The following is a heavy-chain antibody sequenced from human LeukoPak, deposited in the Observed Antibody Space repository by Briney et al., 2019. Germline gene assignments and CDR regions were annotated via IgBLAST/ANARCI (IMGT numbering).Heavy chain of an antibody. J-gene: IGHJ4*02. D-gene: IGHD4-17*01. Sequence: GGSLRLSCAASGFTFSDYYMSWIRQAPGKGLEWVSYISSSSSYTNYADSVKGRFTISRDNAKNSLYLQMNSLRAEDTAVCYCARDFYGESGYWGQGTLVTVSS. CDR1: GFTFSDYY. V-gene: IGHV3-11*05. CDR3: ARDFYGESGY. CDR2: ISSSSSYT.